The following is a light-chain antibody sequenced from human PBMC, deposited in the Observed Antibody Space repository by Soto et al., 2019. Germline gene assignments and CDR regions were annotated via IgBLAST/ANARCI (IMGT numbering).Light chain of an antibody. CDR2: RTS. J-gene: IGKJ1*01. CDR1: ESVSSSF. CDR3: QHYGNSLWT. V-gene: IGKV3-20*01. Sequence: EIAMTQSPGTLSLSPGERATLSCRASESVSSSFLTWYQQKPGQAPRLLIYRTSNRVTGIPDRFSGSGSGTDFTLTISRLEPEDFAVYFCQHYGNSLWTFGQGTKVDI.